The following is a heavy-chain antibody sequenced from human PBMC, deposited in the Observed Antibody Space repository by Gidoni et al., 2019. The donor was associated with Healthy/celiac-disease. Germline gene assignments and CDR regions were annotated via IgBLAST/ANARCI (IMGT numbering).Heavy chain of an antibody. V-gene: IGHV1-69*02. CDR1: GGTFSSYT. D-gene: IGHD5-12*01. CDR2: IIPILGIA. Sequence: QVQLVQSGAEVKKPGSSVKVSCKASGGTFSSYTISWVRQAPGQGLEWMGRIIPILGIANYAQKFQGRVTITADKSTSTAYMELSSLRSEDTAVYYCARVPGGYVDYFDYWGQGTLVTVSS. CDR3: ARVPGGYVDYFDY. J-gene: IGHJ4*02.